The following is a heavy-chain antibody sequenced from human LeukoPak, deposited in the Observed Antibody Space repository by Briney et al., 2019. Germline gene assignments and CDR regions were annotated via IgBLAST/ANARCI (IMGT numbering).Heavy chain of an antibody. CDR1: GVTFGAYC. CDR2: FSSSTGTI. CDR3: ARDRRYGDYPYYLDY. V-gene: IGHV3-48*01. D-gene: IGHD4-17*01. J-gene: IGHJ4*02. Sequence: GESLRRSCTASGVTFGAYCMNWVRQAPGKGLEWIAYFSSSTGTISYADSVKGRFTISRDNAENSLYLQMSSLRVEDTAVYYCARDRRYGDYPYYLDYWGQGTVVTVSS.